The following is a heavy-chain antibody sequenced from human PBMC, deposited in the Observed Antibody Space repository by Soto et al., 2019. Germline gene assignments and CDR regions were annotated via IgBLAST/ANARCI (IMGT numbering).Heavy chain of an antibody. CDR1: GYTLTELS. CDR2: FDPEDGET. Sequence: ASVKVSCKVSGYTLTELSMHWVRQAPGKGLEWMGGFDPEDGETIYAQKFQGRVTMTEDTSTDTAYMELSSLRSEDTAVYYCATVLYYDILTRYYFATWGQGTLVTAPS. CDR3: ATVLYYDILTRYYFAT. V-gene: IGHV1-24*01. D-gene: IGHD3-9*01. J-gene: IGHJ5*02.